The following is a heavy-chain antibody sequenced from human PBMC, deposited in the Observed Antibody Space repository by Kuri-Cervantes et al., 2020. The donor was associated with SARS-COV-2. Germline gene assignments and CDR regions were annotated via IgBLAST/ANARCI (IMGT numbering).Heavy chain of an antibody. CDR1: GFTVSSNY. V-gene: IGHV3-53*01. CDR2: IYSGGST. J-gene: IGHJ4*02. CDR3: ARSIIAVAGFGGRDY. D-gene: IGHD6-19*01. Sequence: GESLKISCAASGFTVSSNYMGWVRQAPGKGLEWVSVIYSGGSTYYADSVKGRFTISRDNSKNTLYLQMNSLRAEDTAVYYCARSIIAVAGFGGRDYWGQGTLVTSPQ.